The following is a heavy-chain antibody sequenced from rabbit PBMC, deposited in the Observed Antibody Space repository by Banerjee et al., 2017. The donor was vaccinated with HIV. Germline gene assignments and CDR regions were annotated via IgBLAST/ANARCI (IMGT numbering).Heavy chain of an antibody. CDR3: VRAGVYAGSSSYTGFDFNL. CDR1: GFTFSSYW. V-gene: IGHV1S40*01. Sequence: QSLEESGGDLVKPGASLTLTCTASGFTFSSYWTCWVRQAPGKGLELLACIDPVFGSTYFASWVNGRFTISSHNAQNTLYLQMTSLTAADTATYFCVRAGVYAGSSSYTGFDFNLWGQGTLVTVS. D-gene: IGHD8-1*01. J-gene: IGHJ4*01. CDR2: IDPVFGST.